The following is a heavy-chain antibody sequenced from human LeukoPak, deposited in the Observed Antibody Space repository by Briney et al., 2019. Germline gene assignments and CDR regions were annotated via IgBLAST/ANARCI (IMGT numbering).Heavy chain of an antibody. CDR1: GGSISSGSYD. Sequence: SQTLSLTCTVSGGSISSGSYDWGWLRQPAGKGLEWIGRIYTSGSTNYNPSLKSRVTISVDTSKNQFSLKLSSGTAADTAVYYCARGVVPAYFDYWGQGTLVTVSS. J-gene: IGHJ4*02. CDR2: IYTSGST. CDR3: ARGVVPAYFDY. V-gene: IGHV4-61*02. D-gene: IGHD2-2*01.